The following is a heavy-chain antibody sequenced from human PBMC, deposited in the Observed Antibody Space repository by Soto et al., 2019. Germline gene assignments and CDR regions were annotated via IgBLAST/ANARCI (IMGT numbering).Heavy chain of an antibody. Sequence: QVQLVQSGAEVKKPGSSVKVSCKASGGTFNSYAISWVRQAPGQGLEWMGGIIPIFGTANYAQKFQGRVTITADESTSPAYMELRSLRSEDTAVYYCASLKDTDYYYGRDVWGQGTTVTVSS. CDR3: ASLKDTDYYYGRDV. J-gene: IGHJ6*02. CDR2: IIPIFGTA. CDR1: GGTFNSYA. V-gene: IGHV1-69*12.